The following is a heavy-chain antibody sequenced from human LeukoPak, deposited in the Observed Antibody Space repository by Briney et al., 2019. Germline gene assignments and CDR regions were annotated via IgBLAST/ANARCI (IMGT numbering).Heavy chain of an antibody. CDR1: GFTFSSYG. Sequence: GGSLRLSCAASGFTFSSYGMHWVRQAPGKGLEWVAFIRHDGSNKYYADSVKGRFTISRDNSKNTLYLQMNSLRAEDTAVYYCAKKIVGATGGFDYWGQGTLVTVSS. V-gene: IGHV3-30*02. D-gene: IGHD1-26*01. J-gene: IGHJ4*02. CDR3: AKKIVGATGGFDY. CDR2: IRHDGSNK.